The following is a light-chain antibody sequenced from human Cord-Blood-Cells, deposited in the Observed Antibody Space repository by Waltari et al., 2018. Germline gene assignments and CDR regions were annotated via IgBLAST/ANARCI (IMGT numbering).Light chain of an antibody. CDR1: HIGSKN. CDR2: RDS. J-gene: IGLJ2*01. Sequence: SYELTQPLSVSVALGQTARITCGGNHIGSKNVHWYKQKKGQAPVLVIYRDSNRPSGIPERFSGSNSGNTATLTISRAQAGDEADYYCQVWDSSTVVFGGGTKLTVL. CDR3: QVWDSSTVV. V-gene: IGLV3-9*01.